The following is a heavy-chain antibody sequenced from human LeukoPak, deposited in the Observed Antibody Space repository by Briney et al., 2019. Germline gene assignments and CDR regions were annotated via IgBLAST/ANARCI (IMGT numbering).Heavy chain of an antibody. J-gene: IGHJ4*02. CDR1: GGSISSGSYS. Sequence: SETLSLTCTVSGGSISSGSYSWSWIRQPPGKGLEWIGRIYTSGSTNYNPSLKSRVTMSVDTSKNQFSLKLSSVTAADTAVYYCASGTLGGYSGYDSDYWGQGTLVTVSS. V-gene: IGHV4-61*02. D-gene: IGHD5-12*01. CDR2: IYTSGST. CDR3: ASGTLGGYSGYDSDY.